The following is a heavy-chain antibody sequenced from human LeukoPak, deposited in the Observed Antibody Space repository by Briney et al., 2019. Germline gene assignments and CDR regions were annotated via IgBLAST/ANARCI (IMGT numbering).Heavy chain of an antibody. V-gene: IGHV4-4*02. CDR2: VYPSGST. J-gene: IGHJ5*02. Sequence: SGTLSLTCAVSGGSISSGNWWSWIRQPPGKGLQWIGEVYPSGSTNYNPSLKSRVTMSVDKSKNQFSLNLTSVTAADTAVYYCTRVSLRWFDPWGQGTLVTVSS. CDR1: GGSISSGNW. CDR3: TRVSLRWFDP.